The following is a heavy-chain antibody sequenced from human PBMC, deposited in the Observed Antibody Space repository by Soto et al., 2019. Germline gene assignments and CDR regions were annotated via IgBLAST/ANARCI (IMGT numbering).Heavy chain of an antibody. Sequence: SETLSLTCTVSGGSISSSSYYWGWIRQPPGKGLEWIGSIYYSGSTNYNPSLKSRVTISVDTSKNQFSLKLSSVTAADTAVYYCARLPASGSYDYWGQGTLVTVSS. J-gene: IGHJ4*02. CDR2: IYYSGST. V-gene: IGHV4-39*07. CDR3: ARLPASGSYDY. CDR1: GGSISSSSYY. D-gene: IGHD1-26*01.